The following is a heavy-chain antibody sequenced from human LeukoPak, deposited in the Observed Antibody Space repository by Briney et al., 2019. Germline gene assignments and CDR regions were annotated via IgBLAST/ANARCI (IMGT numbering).Heavy chain of an antibody. CDR1: GFTFSSYW. D-gene: IGHD2-2*01. CDR3: ARESGGVVVPAANDY. J-gene: IGHJ4*02. CDR2: IKQDGSEK. V-gene: IGHV3-7*01. Sequence: GGSLRLSCAASGFTFSSYWMSWVRQAPGKGLEWVANIKQDGSEKDYVDSVKGRFTISRDNAKNSLYLQMNSLRAEDTAVYYCARESGGVVVPAANDYWGQGTLVTVSS.